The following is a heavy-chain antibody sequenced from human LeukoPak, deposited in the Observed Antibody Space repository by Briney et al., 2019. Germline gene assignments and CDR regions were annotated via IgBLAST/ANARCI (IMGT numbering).Heavy chain of an antibody. J-gene: IGHJ4*02. D-gene: IGHD2-2*02. CDR3: AKDIMGYCSSTSCYTFDY. Sequence: GGSLRLSCAASGFTFDDYAMHWVRQAPGKGLEWVSGVRWNRGSIGYADSVKGRFTISRDNAKNSLYLQMNSLRAEDTALYYCAKDIMGYCSSTSCYTFDYWGQGTLVTVSS. V-gene: IGHV3-9*01. CDR2: VRWNRGSI. CDR1: GFTFDDYA.